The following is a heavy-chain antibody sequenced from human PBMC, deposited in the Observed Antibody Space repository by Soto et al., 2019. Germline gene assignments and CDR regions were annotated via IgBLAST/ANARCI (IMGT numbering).Heavy chain of an antibody. J-gene: IGHJ6*02. CDR1: GGSISSEYFH. V-gene: IGHV4-30-4*08. CDR3: AREGDGGDRDYYGLDV. Sequence: QVQLQQSGPGLVEPSQTLSLTCAVSGGSISSEYFHWTWIRQSPGKGLEWIGYIHYTGSIMYNPSFKSRLTMAVDTTKNQFSLQLTSVTAADTAVYFCAREGDGGDRDYYGLDVWGQGTTVTVSS. D-gene: IGHD2-21*02. CDR2: IHYTGSI.